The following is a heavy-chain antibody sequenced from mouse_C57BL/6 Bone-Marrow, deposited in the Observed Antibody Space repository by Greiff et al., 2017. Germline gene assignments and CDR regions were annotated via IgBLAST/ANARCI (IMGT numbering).Heavy chain of an antibody. D-gene: IGHD1-1*01. Sequence: VQLQQSGPELVKPGASVKISCKASGYTFTDYYMNWVKQSHGKSLEWIGDINPNNGGTSYNQKFKGKATLTVDKSSSTAYMELRSLTSEDSAVYYCARWEYYGSSFDYWGQGTTLTVSS. CDR2: INPNNGGT. J-gene: IGHJ2*01. CDR1: GYTFTDYY. CDR3: ARWEYYGSSFDY. V-gene: IGHV1-26*01.